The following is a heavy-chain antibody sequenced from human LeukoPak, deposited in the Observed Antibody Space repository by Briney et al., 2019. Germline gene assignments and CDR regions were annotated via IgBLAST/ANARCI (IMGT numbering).Heavy chain of an antibody. CDR3: AKDRNFDWLSSTLTHDVNY. J-gene: IGHJ4*02. D-gene: IGHD3-9*01. CDR2: ISGSGGST. CDR1: GFTFSSYA. V-gene: IGHV3-23*01. Sequence: GSLRLSCAASGFTFSSYAMSWVRQAPGKGLEWVSGISGSGGSTDYADSVKGRFTISRDNSKNTLYLQMNSLRAGDTAVYYCAKDRNFDWLSSTLTHDVNYWGQGTLVTVSS.